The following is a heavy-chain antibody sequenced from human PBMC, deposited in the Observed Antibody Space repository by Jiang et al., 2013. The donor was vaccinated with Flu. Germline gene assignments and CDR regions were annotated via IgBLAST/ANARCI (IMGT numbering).Heavy chain of an antibody. V-gene: IGHV3-23*01. D-gene: IGHD2-21*02. CDR3: AKDLVVVTAMAALDY. CDR1: GFTFSSCA. Sequence: VQLLESGGGLVQPGGSLRLSCAASGFTFSSCAMSWVRQAPGKGLEWVSAISGGGDTTYYADSVKGRFTISRDNSKNTLYLQMNSLRAEDTAVYYCAKDLVVVTAMAALDYWGQGTLVTVSS. J-gene: IGHJ4*02. CDR2: ISGGGDTT.